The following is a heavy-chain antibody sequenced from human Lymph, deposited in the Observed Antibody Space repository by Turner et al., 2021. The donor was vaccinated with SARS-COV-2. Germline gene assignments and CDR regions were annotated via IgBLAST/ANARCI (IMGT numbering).Heavy chain of an antibody. V-gene: IGHV4-59*01. J-gene: IGHJ5*02. Sequence: QVQLQESGPRLVKPLETLSLTCTVSGGSMNNNYWSWIRQPPGTRLEWIGFIFYRGSTNYNPSLKSRVTISVEPSENQFYLKLTSGTAADTAIYYCARQTVNNWVDPWGQGTLVTVSS. D-gene: IGHD2-21*02. CDR2: IFYRGST. CDR1: GGSMNNNY. CDR3: ARQTVNNWVDP.